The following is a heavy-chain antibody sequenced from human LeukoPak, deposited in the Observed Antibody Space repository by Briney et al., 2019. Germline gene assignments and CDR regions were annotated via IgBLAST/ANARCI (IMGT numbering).Heavy chain of an antibody. CDR3: AREAEGATNPSQFDY. J-gene: IGHJ4*02. V-gene: IGHV1-46*04. Sequence: GASVKVSCRASGYTFSSYYFHWVRQAPGRGLEWMGVISPSGVRTTYVQMLQGRVTMTRDTFTSTVYMDLSSLRSEDTAVYYCAREAEGATNPSQFDYWGQGTLVTVSS. CDR2: ISPSGVRT. D-gene: IGHD1-26*01. CDR1: GYTFSSYY.